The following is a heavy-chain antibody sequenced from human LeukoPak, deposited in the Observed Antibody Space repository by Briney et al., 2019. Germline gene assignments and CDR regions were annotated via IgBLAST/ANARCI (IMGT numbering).Heavy chain of an antibody. D-gene: IGHD6-13*01. V-gene: IGHV1-18*01. J-gene: IGHJ6*02. CDR1: GYTFTSHG. CDR3: ARDREGAAAAFHCGMDV. CDR2: ISGYNGNT. Sequence: ASVKVSCKASGYTFTSHGISWVRQAPGQGLEWMGWISGYNGNTNYAQKFQGRVTITTDTSTSTAYMELRSLRSDDTAAYYCARDREGAAAAFHCGMDVWGQGTTVTVSS.